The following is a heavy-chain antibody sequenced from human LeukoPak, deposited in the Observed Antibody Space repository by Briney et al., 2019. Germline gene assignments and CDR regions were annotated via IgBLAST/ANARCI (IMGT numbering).Heavy chain of an antibody. Sequence: SVKVSCKASGGTFSSYAISWVRQAPGQGLEWMGRIIPIFGTANYAQKFQGRVTITTDESTSTAYMELSSLRSEDTAVYYCARTGSIAAAGTMTYFDYWGHGTLVTVSS. CDR3: ARTGSIAAAGTMTYFDY. J-gene: IGHJ4*01. V-gene: IGHV1-69*05. CDR1: GGTFSSYA. D-gene: IGHD6-13*01. CDR2: IIPIFGTA.